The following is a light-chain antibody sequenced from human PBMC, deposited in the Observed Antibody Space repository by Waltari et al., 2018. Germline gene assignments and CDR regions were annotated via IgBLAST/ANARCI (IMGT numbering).Light chain of an antibody. CDR2: AAS. Sequence: RSSKCISSFLAWNQQKPGKAPKVLIYAASTLQSGVPSRFSGSGSGTDFTLTISSLQPEDFATYYCQQLNSYPITFGQGTRLEIK. CDR1: KCISSF. J-gene: IGKJ5*01. CDR3: QQLNSYPIT. V-gene: IGKV1-9*01.